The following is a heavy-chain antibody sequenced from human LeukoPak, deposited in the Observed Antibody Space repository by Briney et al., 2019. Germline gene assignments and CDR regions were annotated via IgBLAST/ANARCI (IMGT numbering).Heavy chain of an antibody. J-gene: IGHJ3*02. CDR2: IHTTGST. CDR3: ARGLGPEIYGGDAFDI. Sequence: SETLSLTCTVSGGSISSGSYFWNWIRQPAGKGLEWIGRIHTTGSTYYNPSLKSRVTISADTSKNQISLKLSSVTAADTAVYYCARGLGPEIYGGDAFDIWGQGTMVTVSS. D-gene: IGHD3-16*01. V-gene: IGHV4-61*02. CDR1: GGSISSGSYF.